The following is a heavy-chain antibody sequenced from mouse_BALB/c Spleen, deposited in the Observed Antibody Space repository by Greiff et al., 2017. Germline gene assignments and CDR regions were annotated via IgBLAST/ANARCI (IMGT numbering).Heavy chain of an antibody. CDR2: ISCYNGAT. CDR3: ARAGYGSSYAIDY. Sequence: LVTTGASVKISCKASGSSFTGYYMHWVKQSHGKSLEWIGYISCYNGATSYNQKFKGKATFTVDTSSSTAYMQFNSLTSEDSAVYYCARAGYGSSYAIDYWGQGAPVTVSS. D-gene: IGHD1-1*01. CDR1: GSSFTGYY. V-gene: IGHV1S34*01. J-gene: IGHJ4*01.